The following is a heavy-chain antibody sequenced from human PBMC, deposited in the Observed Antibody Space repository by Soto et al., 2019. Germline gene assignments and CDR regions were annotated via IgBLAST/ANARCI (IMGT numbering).Heavy chain of an antibody. J-gene: IGHJ6*02. CDR3: ASLMDRNGMGV. V-gene: IGHV3-48*03. CDR2: ISSSGSTI. D-gene: IGHD2-2*03. CDR1: GFTFSSYE. Sequence: GGSLRLSCAASGFTFSSYEMNWVRQAPGKGLEWVSYISSSGSTIYYADSVKGRFTISRDNAKNSLYLQMNSLRAEDTAVYYCASLMDRNGMGVWGQGTTVTVSS.